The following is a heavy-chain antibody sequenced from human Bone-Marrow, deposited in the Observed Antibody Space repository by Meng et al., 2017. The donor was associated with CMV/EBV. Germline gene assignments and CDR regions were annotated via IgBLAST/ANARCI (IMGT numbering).Heavy chain of an antibody. CDR2: ISSSGSTI. Sequence: GESLKISCAASGFTFSDYYMSWIRQAPGKGLEWVSYISSSGSTIYYADSVKGRFTISRDNAKNSLYLQMNSLRAEDTAVYYCAREHCSSTSCYFAFDIWGQGTMATFSS. CDR1: GFTFSDYY. J-gene: IGHJ3*02. D-gene: IGHD2-2*01. V-gene: IGHV3-11*04. CDR3: AREHCSSTSCYFAFDI.